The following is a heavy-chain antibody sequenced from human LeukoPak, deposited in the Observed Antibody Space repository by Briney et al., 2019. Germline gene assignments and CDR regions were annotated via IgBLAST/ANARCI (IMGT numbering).Heavy chain of an antibody. D-gene: IGHD3-10*01. J-gene: IGHJ6*02. CDR3: ARDVDHLLWFGELYHYGMDV. Sequence: SVKVSCKASGGTFSSYAISWVRQAPGQGLEWMGRIIPILGIANYAQKFQGRVTITADKSTSTAYMELSSLRSEDTAVYYCARDVDHLLWFGELYHYGMDVWGQGPRSPSP. CDR1: GGTFSSYA. V-gene: IGHV1-69*04. CDR2: IIPILGIA.